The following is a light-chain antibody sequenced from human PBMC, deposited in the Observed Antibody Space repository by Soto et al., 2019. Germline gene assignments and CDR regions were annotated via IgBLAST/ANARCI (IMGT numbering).Light chain of an antibody. CDR2: GAS. V-gene: IGKV3-15*01. J-gene: IGKJ1*01. Sequence: DIVLTQAPGTLSFSPGERATLSCRASQSVSSNLAWYQQKPGQAPRLLIYGASTRATGIPARFSGSGSGTEFTLTISSLQSEDFAVYYCQQYNNWPWTFGQGTKVDIK. CDR1: QSVSSN. CDR3: QQYNNWPWT.